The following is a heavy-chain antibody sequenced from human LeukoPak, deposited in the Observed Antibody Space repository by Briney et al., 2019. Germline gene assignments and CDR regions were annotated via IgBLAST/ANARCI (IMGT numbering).Heavy chain of an antibody. Sequence: GGSLRLSCAASGFTFSSYSMNWVRQAPGKGPEWVSSISSSSSYIYYADSVKGRFTISRDNAKNSLYLQMNSLRAEDTAVYYCARDPRDYYGMDVWGQGTTVTVSS. CDR2: ISSSSSYI. V-gene: IGHV3-21*01. J-gene: IGHJ6*02. CDR3: ARDPRDYYGMDV. CDR1: GFTFSSYS.